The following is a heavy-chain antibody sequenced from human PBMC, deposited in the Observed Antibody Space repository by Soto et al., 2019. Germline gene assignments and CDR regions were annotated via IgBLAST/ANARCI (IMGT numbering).Heavy chain of an antibody. V-gene: IGHV4-34*01. J-gene: IGHJ5*02. CDR1: GGSFSGYY. D-gene: IGHD3-16*01. CDR3: ARHGSRGGILGWFDP. CDR2: INHSGST. Sequence: PSETLSLTCAVYGGSFSGYYWSWIRQPPGKGLEWIGEINHSGSTNYNPSLKSRVTISVDRSKNQFSLKLSSVTAADTAVYYCARHGSRGGILGWFDPWGQGTQVTVSS.